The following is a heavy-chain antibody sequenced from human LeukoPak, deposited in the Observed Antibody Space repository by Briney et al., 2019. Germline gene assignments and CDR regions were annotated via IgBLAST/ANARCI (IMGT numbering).Heavy chain of an antibody. Sequence: SQTLSLTCTVSGGSISSGGYYWSWIRQHPGKGLEWIGSIYYSGSISYNPSLQGRVTISLDTSRNQFSLKLSSVTAADTAVYYCASGDNDPLFDYWGQGTLVTVSS. CDR3: ASGDNDPLFDY. J-gene: IGHJ4*02. V-gene: IGHV4-31*03. CDR2: IYYSGSI. CDR1: GGSISSGGYY. D-gene: IGHD1-1*01.